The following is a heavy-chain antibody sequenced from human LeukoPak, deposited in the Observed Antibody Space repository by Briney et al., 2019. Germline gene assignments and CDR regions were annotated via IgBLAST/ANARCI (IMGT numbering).Heavy chain of an antibody. J-gene: IGHJ4*02. CDR3: ARLYDSSGYPSFDY. Sequence: GESLQISCQGSGYIFTSYWIGWVRQMPGKGLEWMGIIYPGDSDTRYSPSFQGQVTISADKSISTAYLQWSSLKASDTAMYYCARLYDSSGYPSFDYWGQGTLVTVSS. CDR1: GYIFTSYW. CDR2: IYPGDSDT. V-gene: IGHV5-51*01. D-gene: IGHD3-22*01.